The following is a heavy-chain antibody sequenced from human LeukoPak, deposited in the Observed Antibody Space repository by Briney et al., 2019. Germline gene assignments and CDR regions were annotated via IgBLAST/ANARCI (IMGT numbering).Heavy chain of an antibody. J-gene: IGHJ4*02. Sequence: PGGSLRLSCAASGFSFSNYYMSWIRQAPGKGLEWVSYITNSGSSTHYADAVKGRFTISRDNVKKSVHLHMTSLRAEDTGVYYCAREASGNHYVFDSWGQGTLVTVSS. D-gene: IGHD1-26*01. V-gene: IGHV3-11*04. CDR2: ITNSGSST. CDR3: AREASGNHYVFDS. CDR1: GFSFSNYY.